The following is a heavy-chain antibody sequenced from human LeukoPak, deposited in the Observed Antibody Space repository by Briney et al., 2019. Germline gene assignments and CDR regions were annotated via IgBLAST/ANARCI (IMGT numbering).Heavy chain of an antibody. V-gene: IGHV3-48*04. CDR2: ISSGSTTI. D-gene: IGHD6-13*01. CDR3: ARSAPAAAGTGPMDV. CDR1: GFTFSNYG. J-gene: IGHJ6*03. Sequence: GGSLRLSCAASGFTFSNYGMHWVRQAPGKGLEWVSYISSGSTTIDYADSVKGRFTTSRDNAKNSLYLQMNSLRAEDTTVYYCARSAPAAAGTGPMDVWGKGTTVTVSS.